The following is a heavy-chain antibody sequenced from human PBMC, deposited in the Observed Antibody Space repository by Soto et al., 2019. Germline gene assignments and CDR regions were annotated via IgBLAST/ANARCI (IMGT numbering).Heavy chain of an antibody. Sequence: EVQLEESGGGLVQPGGSLRLSCAASGFTFSSYWMTWVRQAPGKGREWVANIKEDGSEQYQVDSVKGRFTFSRDNAKKTLYLQMNSLRVEDTAVYYCARLTAAGGVDQFDYWGQGTLVTVSS. D-gene: IGHD6-13*01. CDR2: IKEDGSEQ. V-gene: IGHV3-7*05. CDR3: ARLTAAGGVDQFDY. CDR1: GFTFSSYW. J-gene: IGHJ4*02.